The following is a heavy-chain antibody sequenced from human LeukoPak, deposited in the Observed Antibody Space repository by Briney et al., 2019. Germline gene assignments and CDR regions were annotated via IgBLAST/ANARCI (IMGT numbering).Heavy chain of an antibody. CDR3: ARGWGYSGSYEAGSDIDY. V-gene: IGHV1-46*01. CDR2: INPSGGST. Sequence: EASVKVSCKASGYTFTSYYMHWVRQAPGQGLEWMGIINPSGGSTSYAQKFQGRVTMTRDMSTSTVYMELRSLRSEDTAVYYCARGWGYSGSYEAGSDIDYWGQGTLVTVSS. D-gene: IGHD1-26*01. CDR1: GYTFTSYY. J-gene: IGHJ4*02.